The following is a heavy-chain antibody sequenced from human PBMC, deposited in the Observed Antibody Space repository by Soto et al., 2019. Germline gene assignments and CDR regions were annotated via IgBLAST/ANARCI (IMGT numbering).Heavy chain of an antibody. Sequence: GGSLRLSCAASGFTFSSYSMNWVRQAPGKGLEWVSYISSSSSTIYYADSVKGRFTISRDNAKNSLYLLMNSLRAEDTAVYYCARDPEGYCSGGSCPNYYYYYMDVWGKGTTVTVSS. CDR3: ARDPEGYCSGGSCPNYYYYYMDV. V-gene: IGHV3-48*01. CDR1: GFTFSSYS. D-gene: IGHD2-15*01. J-gene: IGHJ6*03. CDR2: ISSSSSTI.